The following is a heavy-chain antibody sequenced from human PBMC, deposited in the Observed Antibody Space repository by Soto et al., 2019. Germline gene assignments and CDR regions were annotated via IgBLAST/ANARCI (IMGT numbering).Heavy chain of an antibody. D-gene: IGHD2-2*01. Sequence: GESLKISCKGSGYSFTSYWIGWVRQMPGKGLEWMGIIYPGDSDTRYSPSFQGQVTISADKSISTAYLQWSSLKASDTAMYYCARLGCSITSCYLYSYYCYMDVWGKGTTVTVSS. CDR3: ARLGCSITSCYLYSYYCYMDV. J-gene: IGHJ6*03. CDR2: IYPGDSDT. CDR1: GYSFTSYW. V-gene: IGHV5-51*01.